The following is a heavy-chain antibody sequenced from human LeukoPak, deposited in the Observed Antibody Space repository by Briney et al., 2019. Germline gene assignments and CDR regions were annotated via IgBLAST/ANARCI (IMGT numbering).Heavy chain of an antibody. CDR2: INPNSGGT. D-gene: IGHD3-3*01. Sequence: ASVKVSCKASGYTFTGYYMHWVRQAPGQGLEWMGRINPNSGGTNYAQKFQGRVTMTRDTSTSTVYMELSSLRSEDTAVYYCARAPSRRFLEWLPFDYWGQGTLVTVSS. CDR1: GYTFTGYY. V-gene: IGHV1-2*06. CDR3: ARAPSRRFLEWLPFDY. J-gene: IGHJ4*02.